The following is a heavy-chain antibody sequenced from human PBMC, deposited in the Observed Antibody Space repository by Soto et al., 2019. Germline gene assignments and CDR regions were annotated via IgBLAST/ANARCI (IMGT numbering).Heavy chain of an antibody. Sequence: PSETLSLTCAVYGGSFSGYYWSWIRQPPGKGLEWIGEINHSGSTNYNPSLKSRVTISVDTSKNQFSLKLSSVTAADTAVYYCARVNRRGYSGYDFPVPGWFDPWGQGTLVTVS. CDR2: INHSGST. D-gene: IGHD5-12*01. CDR1: GGSFSGYY. CDR3: ARVNRRGYSGYDFPVPGWFDP. J-gene: IGHJ5*02. V-gene: IGHV4-34*01.